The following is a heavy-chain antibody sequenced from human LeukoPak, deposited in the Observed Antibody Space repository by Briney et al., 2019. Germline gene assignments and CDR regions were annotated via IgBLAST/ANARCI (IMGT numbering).Heavy chain of an antibody. Sequence: SETLSLTCSVSGGSISSGGYYWSWIRQHPGKGLEWIGYIYYSGSTYYNPSLKSRVTISVDTSKNQFSLKLSSVTAADTAAYYCARDRIPTDSSGYYDAFDIWGQGTMVTVSS. CDR3: ARDRIPTDSSGYYDAFDI. D-gene: IGHD3-22*01. CDR2: IYYSGST. CDR1: GGSISSGGYY. V-gene: IGHV4-31*03. J-gene: IGHJ3*02.